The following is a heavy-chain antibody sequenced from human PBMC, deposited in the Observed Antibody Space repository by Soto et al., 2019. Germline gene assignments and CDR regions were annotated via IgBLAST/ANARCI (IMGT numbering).Heavy chain of an antibody. D-gene: IGHD2-2*01. CDR3: ARHGLEDIVVVTADRFRSDWFDP. J-gene: IGHJ5*02. CDR1: GYSFTSYW. CDR2: IDPSDSYT. Sequence: XESLKISCKCSGYSFTSYWSSWVLQMPGKGLEWMGRIDPSDSYTNYSPSFQGHVTISADKSISTAYLQWSSLKASDTAMYYCARHGLEDIVVVTADRFRSDWFDPWGQGTLVTVSS. V-gene: IGHV5-10-1*01.